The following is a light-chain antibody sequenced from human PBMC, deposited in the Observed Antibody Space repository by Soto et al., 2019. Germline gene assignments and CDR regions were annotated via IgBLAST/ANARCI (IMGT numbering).Light chain of an antibody. CDR1: QSVSSSY. CDR3: QPYGSSPPWT. J-gene: IGKJ1*01. CDR2: GAS. V-gene: IGKV3-20*01. Sequence: EIVLTQSPGTLSLSPGERATLSCRASQSVSSSYLAWYQQKPGQAPRLLIYGASSRATGIPDRFSGSGSGTAFTLTISRLEPEDFAVYYCQPYGSSPPWTFGQGTKV.